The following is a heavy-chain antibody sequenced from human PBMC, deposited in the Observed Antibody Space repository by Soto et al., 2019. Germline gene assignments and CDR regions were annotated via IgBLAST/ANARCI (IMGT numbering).Heavy chain of an antibody. J-gene: IGHJ6*02. D-gene: IGHD3-9*01. V-gene: IGHV4-39*01. CDR1: GGSISSSDYF. Sequence: QLQLQESGPGLVKPSETLSLTCTVSGGSISSSDYFWGWIRQPPGKGLEWIGSISYSGSTYYNPSFKSRVTXSXXXSXXQFSLKLNSVTAADTAVYYCTRRRYFGGQPHGMDVWGQGTTVTVSS. CDR3: TRRRYFGGQPHGMDV. CDR2: ISYSGST.